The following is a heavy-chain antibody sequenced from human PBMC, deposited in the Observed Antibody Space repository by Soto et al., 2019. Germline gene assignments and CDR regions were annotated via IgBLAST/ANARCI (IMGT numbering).Heavy chain of an antibody. D-gene: IGHD2-2*01. V-gene: IGHV4-59*08. J-gene: IGHJ6*03. CDR3: ATHSPGARRCVYDVVVPASKYYYDYMDV. CDR2: IHYSGST. Sequence: QVQLQESGPGLVKPSETLSLTCTVSGGSISSYYWSWIRQPPGKGLEWVGYIHYSGSTNYNPSLKRPDTILLETSKNPSSMKLDAVTAADTAMYSCATHSPGARRCVYDVVVPASKYYYDYMDVWGKGTTVTFSS. CDR1: GGSISSYY.